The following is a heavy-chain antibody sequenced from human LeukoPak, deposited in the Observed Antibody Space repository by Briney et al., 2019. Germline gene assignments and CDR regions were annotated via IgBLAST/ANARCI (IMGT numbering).Heavy chain of an antibody. V-gene: IGHV3-23*01. CDR3: ARNLPAADY. D-gene: IGHD2-2*01. Sequence: GGSLRLSCAASGFRFSSYAMSWVRQDPGKGLEWVSAISGSGVSTYYADSVKGRFTVSRDNSKNTLYLQMNSLRAEDTTVYYCARNLPAADYWGQGTLVTVSS. CDR2: ISGSGVST. J-gene: IGHJ4*02. CDR1: GFRFSSYA.